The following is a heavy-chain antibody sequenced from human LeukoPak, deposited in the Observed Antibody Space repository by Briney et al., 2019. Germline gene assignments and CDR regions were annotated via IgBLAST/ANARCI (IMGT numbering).Heavy chain of an antibody. CDR3: AREYDYYDRSGYFHH. Sequence: GASVKVSCKASGYTFTSYGISWVRQAPGQGLEWMGWISVYNGNTNYAQKLQGRVTMATDTSTSTAYMELRGLRSDDTAFYYCAREYDYYDRSGYFHHWGQGTLVTVSS. CDR1: GYTFTSYG. D-gene: IGHD3-22*01. J-gene: IGHJ1*01. V-gene: IGHV1-18*01. CDR2: ISVYNGNT.